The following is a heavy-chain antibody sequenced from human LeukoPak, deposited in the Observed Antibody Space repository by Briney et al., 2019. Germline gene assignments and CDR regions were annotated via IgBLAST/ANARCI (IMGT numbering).Heavy chain of an antibody. Sequence: SVKVSCKASGGTFSSYAISWVRQAPGQGLEWMGGIIPIFGTANYAQKFQGRVTITADESTSTAYMELSSLRSEGTPVYYCARETEYSSSSWFDPWGQGTLVTVSS. CDR3: ARETEYSSSSWFDP. D-gene: IGHD6-6*01. J-gene: IGHJ5*02. CDR2: IIPIFGTA. V-gene: IGHV1-69*13. CDR1: GGTFSSYA.